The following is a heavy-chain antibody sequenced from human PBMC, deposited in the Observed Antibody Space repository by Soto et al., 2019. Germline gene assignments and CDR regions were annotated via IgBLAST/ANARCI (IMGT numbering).Heavy chain of an antibody. D-gene: IGHD7-27*01. CDR1: GFTFSNFA. CDR3: AKVILGGMDL. V-gene: IGHV3-23*01. J-gene: IGHJ6*02. CDR2: ISAGGGKT. Sequence: TGGSLRLSCGASGFTFSNFAMTWVRQAPGKGLEWVSGISAGGGKTYYADSVKGRFTISRDNSRDTLYLQMNTLRADDTAVYYCAKVILGGMDLWGQGTSVTV.